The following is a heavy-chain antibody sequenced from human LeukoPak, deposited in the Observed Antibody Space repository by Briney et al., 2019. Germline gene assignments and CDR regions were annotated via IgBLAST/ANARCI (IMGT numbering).Heavy chain of an antibody. Sequence: GESLKISCKGSGYSFTSYWIGWVRQMPGKGLEWMGIIYPGDSDTRYSPSFQGQVTISADKSISTAYLQWSSLKASDTAMYYCARQEVVVVPAATPMEADAFDIWGQGTMVTVSS. CDR2: IYPGDSDT. D-gene: IGHD2-2*01. CDR1: GYSFTSYW. J-gene: IGHJ3*02. CDR3: ARQEVVVVPAATPMEADAFDI. V-gene: IGHV5-51*01.